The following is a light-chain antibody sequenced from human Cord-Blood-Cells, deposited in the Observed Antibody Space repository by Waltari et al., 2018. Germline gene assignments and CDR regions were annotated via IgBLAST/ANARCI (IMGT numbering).Light chain of an antibody. CDR2: GAS. V-gene: IGKV3-20*01. Sequence: EIVLTQSPGTLSLSPGERATLSCRASHSVSSSYLAWYQQKPGQAPRLLIYGASSRATGIPDRFSGSGSGTDFTLTISRLEPEDFAVYYCQQYGSSPVTFGQGTKLEIK. CDR3: QQYGSSPVT. CDR1: HSVSSSY. J-gene: IGKJ2*01.